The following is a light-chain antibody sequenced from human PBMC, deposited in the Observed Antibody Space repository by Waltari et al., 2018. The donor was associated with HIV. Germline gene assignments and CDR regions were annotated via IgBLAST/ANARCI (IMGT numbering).Light chain of an antibody. V-gene: IGLV2-14*03. CDR1: TRDIGNF. J-gene: IGLJ2*01. CDR3: SSPASMESVTFGGGTHAVA. CDR2: TVN. Sequence: HSALTPPASVSGSPGQSITISCTASTRDIGNFVSCYQQPPGKAPQLLRYTVNRRPCGTSYRFSGSKSGVSGSLTISGLQIDEEGVYYCSSPASMESVTFGGGTHAVAFGGGTHLTV.